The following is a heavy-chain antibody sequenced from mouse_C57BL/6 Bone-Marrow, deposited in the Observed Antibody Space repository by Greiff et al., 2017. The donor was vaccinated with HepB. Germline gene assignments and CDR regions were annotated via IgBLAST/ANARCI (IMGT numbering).Heavy chain of an antibody. Sequence: EVQLQQSGAELVRPGASVKLSCTASGFNIKDDYMHWVKQRPEQGLEWIGWIDPENGDTEYASKFQGKATITADTSSNTAYLQLSSLTSEDTAVYYCTTWGNFCFAYWGQGTLVTVSA. D-gene: IGHD2-1*01. CDR1: GFNIKDDY. J-gene: IGHJ3*01. V-gene: IGHV14-4*01. CDR3: TTWGNFCFAY. CDR2: IDPENGDT.